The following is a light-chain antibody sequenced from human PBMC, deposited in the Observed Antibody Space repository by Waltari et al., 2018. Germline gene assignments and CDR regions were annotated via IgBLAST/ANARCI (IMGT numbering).Light chain of an antibody. Sequence: QPVLTQSPSASASLGASVKLTCTLSTGHSDFAIAWHQQQPERGPRYLMKLNSDGSHTKGDEIPDRFSGSSSEAERYLIISSLQSEDEAAYYCQTWGSGIVTFGGGTQLTVL. J-gene: IGLJ2*01. CDR1: TGHSDFA. CDR2: LNSDGSH. CDR3: QTWGSGIVT. V-gene: IGLV4-69*01.